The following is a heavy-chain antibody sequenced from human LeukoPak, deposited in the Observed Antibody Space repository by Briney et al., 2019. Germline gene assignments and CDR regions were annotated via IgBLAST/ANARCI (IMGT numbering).Heavy chain of an antibody. CDR1: GFSVSSNY. D-gene: IGHD3-10*01. Sequence: PGGSLRLSCAASGFSVSSNYMSWVRQAPGKGLEWVSVIYGVGSTYYADSVKGRFTISRDNSKNTLYLQMNSLRAEDTAVYYCARSTNYYASGSSKGPFDYWGQGTLVTVSS. J-gene: IGHJ4*02. CDR3: ARSTNYYASGSSKGPFDY. CDR2: IYGVGST. V-gene: IGHV3-53*01.